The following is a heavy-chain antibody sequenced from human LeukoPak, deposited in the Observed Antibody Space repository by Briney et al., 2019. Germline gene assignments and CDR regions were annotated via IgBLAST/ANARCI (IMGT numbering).Heavy chain of an antibody. V-gene: IGHV4-39*01. J-gene: IGHJ4*02. CDR3: AKYSYGYFGVDY. CDR2: IYYSGST. D-gene: IGHD5-18*01. Sequence: SETLSLTCTVSGGSISSSSYYWGWIRQPPGKGLEWIGSIYYSGSTYYNPSLKSRVTISVDTSKNQFSLKLSSVTAADTAVYYCAKYSYGYFGVDYWGQGTLVTVSS. CDR1: GGSISSSSYY.